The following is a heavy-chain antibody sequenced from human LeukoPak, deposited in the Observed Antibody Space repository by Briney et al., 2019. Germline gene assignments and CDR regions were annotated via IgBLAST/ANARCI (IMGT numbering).Heavy chain of an antibody. D-gene: IGHD6-13*01. Sequence: ASVKVSCKASGYTFTSYYMHWVRQAPGQGLEWMGIINPSGGSTSYAQKFQGRVTMTRDMSTSTAYMELSSLRSEDMAVYYCARSGIAAAGGIDYWGQGTLVTVSS. CDR1: GYTFTSYY. J-gene: IGHJ4*02. CDR3: ARSGIAAAGGIDY. V-gene: IGHV1-46*01. CDR2: INPSGGST.